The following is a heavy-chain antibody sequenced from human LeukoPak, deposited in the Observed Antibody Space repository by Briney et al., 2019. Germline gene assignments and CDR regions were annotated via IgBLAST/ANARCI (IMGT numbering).Heavy chain of an antibody. CDR3: ARASNYDTSGYYFYWYFDL. J-gene: IGHJ2*01. CDR2: VYYSGST. V-gene: IGHV4-59*01. D-gene: IGHD3-22*01. CDR1: GAFCCSISSYY. Sequence: PSETLSLTCTISGAFCCSISSYYWSWIRQPPGKGLEWIGYVYYSGSTNYNPSLKSRVTISIDTSKTQFSLKLNSVTAADTAVYYCARASNYDTSGYYFYWYFDLWGRGTLVTVSS.